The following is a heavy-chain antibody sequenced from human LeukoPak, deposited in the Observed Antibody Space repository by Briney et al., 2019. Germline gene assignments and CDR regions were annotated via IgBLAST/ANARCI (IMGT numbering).Heavy chain of an antibody. Sequence: ASVKVSRKASGGTFSSYAISWVRQAPGQGLEWMGGIIPIFGTANYAQKFQGRVTITADESTSTAYMELSSLRSEDTAVYYCARLAVAGLNPIDYWGQGTLVTVSS. D-gene: IGHD6-19*01. CDR2: IIPIFGTA. CDR1: GGTFSSYA. CDR3: ARLAVAGLNPIDY. V-gene: IGHV1-69*13. J-gene: IGHJ4*02.